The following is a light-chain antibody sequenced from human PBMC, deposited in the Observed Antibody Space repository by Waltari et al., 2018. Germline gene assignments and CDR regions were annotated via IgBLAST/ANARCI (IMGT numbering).Light chain of an antibody. V-gene: IGKV1-39*01. Sequence: DPVTITCRASQSISSYLNWYQQKPGKAPKLLIYAASSLQSGVPSRFSGSGSGTDFTLTISSLQPEECATYYCQQSYSTLRYTFGQGTKLEIK. J-gene: IGKJ2*01. CDR1: QSISSY. CDR2: AAS. CDR3: QQSYSTLRYT.